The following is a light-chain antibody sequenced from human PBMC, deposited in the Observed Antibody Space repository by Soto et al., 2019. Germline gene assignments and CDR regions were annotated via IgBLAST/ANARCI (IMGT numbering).Light chain of an antibody. CDR3: TSWTTSTTMI. CDR1: SSDIGAYNF. V-gene: IGLV2-14*03. J-gene: IGLJ2*01. CDR2: DVN. Sequence: QSVLTQPASVSGSPGQSITISCTGTSSDIGAYNFVSWYQQHPGKAPKLMLYDVNIRPSGVSNRFSGSKSGNTASLTISGLQAEDEADYYCTSWTTSTTMIFGGCTKLTVL.